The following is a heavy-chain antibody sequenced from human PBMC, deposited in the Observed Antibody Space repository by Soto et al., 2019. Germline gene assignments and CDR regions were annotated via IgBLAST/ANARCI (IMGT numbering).Heavy chain of an antibody. J-gene: IGHJ4*02. CDR3: ARAPMVLTRSYFDS. CDR2: ISSSGNT. Sequence: QVHLRESGPGLVKPSETLSLSCTVSDGSISNFYWSWIRQPPGMGLEWIGYISSSGNTNYNPSLKSRVSISVDTSKNQFSLNLTSVTAADTGVYYCARAPMVLTRSYFDSWGQGTPVTVSS. D-gene: IGHD3-22*01. V-gene: IGHV4-59*01. CDR1: DGSISNFY.